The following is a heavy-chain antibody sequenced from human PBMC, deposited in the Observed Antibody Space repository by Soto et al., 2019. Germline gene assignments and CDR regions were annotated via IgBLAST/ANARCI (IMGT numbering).Heavy chain of an antibody. CDR2: IQTDNDHA. Sequence: AASVKVSCKASGYTFTSYGINWVRQAPGQGLEWMGGIQTDNDHASFAQKFEGRVTMTTDTSTRTVYMELRDLSSDDTAVYYCAKDLGSGYRFDYWGQGTPVTVSS. D-gene: IGHD3-9*01. CDR3: AKDLGSGYRFDY. J-gene: IGHJ4*02. V-gene: IGHV1-18*01. CDR1: GYTFTSYG.